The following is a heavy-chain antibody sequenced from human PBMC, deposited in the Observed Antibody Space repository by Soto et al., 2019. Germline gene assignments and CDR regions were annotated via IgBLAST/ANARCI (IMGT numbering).Heavy chain of an antibody. CDR2: MNPDGSTR. J-gene: IGHJ4*02. D-gene: IGHD2-21*01. Sequence: EVQLVESGGDLGQPGGSLRLSCEASGFTFSSNWMHWVRQGPGKGLVWVSRMNPDGSTRGYADSVKGRFTISRDNARNTVFLHMSSLRAEDTAVYYCARGGEVGAGQYYLDDSWGQGTLVTVSS. CDR3: ARGGEVGAGQYYLDDS. V-gene: IGHV3-74*01. CDR1: GFTFSSNW.